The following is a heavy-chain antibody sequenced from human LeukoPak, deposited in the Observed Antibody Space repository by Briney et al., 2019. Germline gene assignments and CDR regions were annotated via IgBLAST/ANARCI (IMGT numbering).Heavy chain of an antibody. V-gene: IGHV3-7*04. CDR2: IKQDGGEM. CDR1: GFTFSSYW. Sequence: GGSLRLSCAASGFTFSSYWMTWVRQAPGKGLEWVANIKQDGGEMYYVDSVKGRFTISRDNAKNSLYLQMNSLRAEDTAVYYCAGGEDCSSTSCYSGGIDYWGQGTLVTVSS. J-gene: IGHJ4*02. D-gene: IGHD2-2*01. CDR3: AGGEDCSSTSCYSGGIDY.